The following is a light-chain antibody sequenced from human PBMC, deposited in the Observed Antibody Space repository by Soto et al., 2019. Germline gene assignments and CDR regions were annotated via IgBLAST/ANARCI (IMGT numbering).Light chain of an antibody. CDR2: GAS. Sequence: EIVLTQSPGTLSLSPGEGATLSCRASQSVSSSFLAWYQQKPGQAPRLLIYGASSRATGIPDRFSGSGSGTDFTLTISRLEPEEFAVYYCQQYGSSPWPFGQGTKVEI. V-gene: IGKV3-20*01. J-gene: IGKJ1*01. CDR3: QQYGSSPWP. CDR1: QSVSSSF.